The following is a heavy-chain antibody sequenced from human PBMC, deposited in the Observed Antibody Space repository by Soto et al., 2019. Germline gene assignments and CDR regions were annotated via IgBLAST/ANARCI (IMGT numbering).Heavy chain of an antibody. CDR1: GGTFSSYA. J-gene: IGHJ6*02. CDR2: IIPIFGTA. CDR3: ATHPTATITDYDGRDV. D-gene: IGHD6-25*01. Sequence: QVQLVQSGAEVKTPGSSVKVSCKASGGTFSSYAISWVRQAPGQGLEWMGGIIPIFGTADYAQKFQGRVTITADESTSTAYMELSSLRAEDTAVYYCATHPTATITDYDGRDVWGQGTTVTVSS. V-gene: IGHV1-69*12.